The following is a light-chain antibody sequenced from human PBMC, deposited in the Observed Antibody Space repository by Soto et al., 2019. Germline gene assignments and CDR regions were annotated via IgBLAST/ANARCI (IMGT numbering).Light chain of an antibody. Sequence: QSALTQPASVSGSPGQSITISCTGTSSDIGAYDYVSWYQQHPGKAPKLMIFDVSYRPSGVSDRFSGSKSGNTASLRISGLQAEDKADYYCSSYASSVLFGGGTKVTVL. CDR2: DVS. V-gene: IGLV2-14*01. CDR3: SSYASSVL. CDR1: SSDIGAYDY. J-gene: IGLJ2*01.